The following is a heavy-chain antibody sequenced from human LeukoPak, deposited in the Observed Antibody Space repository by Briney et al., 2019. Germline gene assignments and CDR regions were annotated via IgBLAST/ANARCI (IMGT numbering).Heavy chain of an antibody. V-gene: IGHV3-30-3*01. Sequence: GRSLRLSCAASGFTFSSYAMHWVRQAPGKGLEWVAVISYDGSNKYYADSVKGRFTISRDNAKNSLYLQMNSLRAEDTAVYYCARSLGPCDYWGQGTLVTVSS. CDR1: GFTFSSYA. CDR3: ARSLGPCDY. CDR2: ISYDGSNK. J-gene: IGHJ4*02. D-gene: IGHD7-27*01.